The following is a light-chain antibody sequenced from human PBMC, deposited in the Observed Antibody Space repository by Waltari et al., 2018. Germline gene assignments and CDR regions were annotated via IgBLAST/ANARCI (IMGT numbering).Light chain of an antibody. V-gene: IGKV3-11*01. CDR2: DAS. J-gene: IGKJ5*01. CDR1: ESVSNY. Sequence: EIVLTQSPATLSLSPGERATLSCRASESVSNYLGWYQQKPGQAPRLLIFDASNRATGIPARFSGSGSGTDFTLTISSLEPEDFAVYYCQQRLKWPPITFGQGTRLEIK. CDR3: QQRLKWPPIT.